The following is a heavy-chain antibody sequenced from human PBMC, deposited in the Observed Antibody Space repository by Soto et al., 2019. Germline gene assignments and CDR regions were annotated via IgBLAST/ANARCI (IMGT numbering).Heavy chain of an antibody. CDR3: ASSYGISWYGDY. CDR2: IIPKFGTA. D-gene: IGHD3-3*02. J-gene: IGHJ4*02. CDR1: GGTFNNYP. Sequence: QVQLVQAGPEVKKPGSSVKVSCKASGGTFNNYPVTWVRQAPGQGLEWMGGIIPKFGTANYAQKFEGRVTITADESTNTAYMELNSLRPEDKAVYYCASSYGISWYGDYWGQGTPVTVSS. V-gene: IGHV1-69*01.